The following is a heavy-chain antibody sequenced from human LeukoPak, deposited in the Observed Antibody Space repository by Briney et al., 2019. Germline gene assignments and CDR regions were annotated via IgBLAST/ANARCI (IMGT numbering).Heavy chain of an antibody. D-gene: IGHD5-18*01. Sequence: GGALRLSCAASGFIFSNYAIHWVRQAPGKGLEWVAVMSHDGNTKYYADSVKGRFTISRDNSKNTLYLQMNSLRAEDTAVYYCAKDHWIQLWFDAFDIWGQGTMVTVSS. CDR2: MSHDGNTK. CDR3: AKDHWIQLWFDAFDI. V-gene: IGHV3-30-3*01. CDR1: GFIFSNYA. J-gene: IGHJ3*02.